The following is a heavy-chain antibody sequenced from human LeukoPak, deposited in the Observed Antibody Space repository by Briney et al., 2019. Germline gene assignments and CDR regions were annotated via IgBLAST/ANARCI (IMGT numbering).Heavy chain of an antibody. Sequence: PSETLSLTCTVSGGSVSSGSYYWSWIRQPPGKGLEWIGYIYYSGSTNYNPSLKSRVTISVDTSKNQFSLKLSSVTAADTAVYYCARVSDWVWNFDYWGQGTLVTVSS. J-gene: IGHJ4*02. V-gene: IGHV4-61*01. CDR2: IYYSGST. CDR1: GGSVSSGSYY. CDR3: ARVSDWVWNFDY. D-gene: IGHD3-9*01.